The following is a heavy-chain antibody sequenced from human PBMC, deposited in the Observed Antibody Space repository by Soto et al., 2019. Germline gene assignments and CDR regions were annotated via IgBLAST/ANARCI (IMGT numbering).Heavy chain of an antibody. CDR1: GFTFSNSA. D-gene: IGHD6-13*01. V-gene: IGHV3-30-3*02. CDR3: AKEFSKYSSSLGY. CDR2: ISYDGSSK. Sequence: QVQLVESGGGVVQPGRSQRLSCAASGFTFSNSAMHWVRQAPGKGLEWVAVISYDGSSKYNADSVKGRFTISRDNSKNTLYLQMNSLRAEDTAVYYCAKEFSKYSSSLGYWGQGTLVTVSS. J-gene: IGHJ4*02.